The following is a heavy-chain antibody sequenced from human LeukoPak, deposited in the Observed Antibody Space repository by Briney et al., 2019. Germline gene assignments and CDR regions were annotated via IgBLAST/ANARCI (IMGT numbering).Heavy chain of an antibody. CDR2: INSDGSST. CDR1: GFTFSSYW. J-gene: IGHJ6*02. Sequence: GGSLRLSCAASGFTFSSYWMHWVRQAPGKGLVWVSRINSDGSSTSYADSVKGRFTISRDNAKNTLYLQMNSLRAEDTAVYYCARGNYDFWSGYYTRYYYYYYGMDVWGQGTTVTVSS. D-gene: IGHD3-3*01. CDR3: ARGNYDFWSGYYTRYYYYYYGMDV. V-gene: IGHV3-74*01.